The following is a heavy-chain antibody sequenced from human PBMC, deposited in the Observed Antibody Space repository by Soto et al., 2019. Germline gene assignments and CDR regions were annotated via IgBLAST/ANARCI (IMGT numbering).Heavy chain of an antibody. D-gene: IGHD2-8*01. CDR2: INHSGST. CDR1: GGSFSGYY. CDR3: ARAHPPRYCTNGVCYMLYYYYYGMDV. V-gene: IGHV4-34*01. J-gene: IGHJ6*02. Sequence: PSETLSLTCAVYGGSFSGYYWSWIRQPPGKGLEWIGEINHSGSTNYNPSLKSRVTISVDTSKNQFSLKLSSVTAADTAVYYCARAHPPRYCTNGVCYMLYYYYYGMDVWGQGTTVTVS.